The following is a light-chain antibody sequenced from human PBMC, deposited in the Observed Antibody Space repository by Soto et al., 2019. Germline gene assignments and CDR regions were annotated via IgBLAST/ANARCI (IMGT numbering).Light chain of an antibody. CDR2: GAS. J-gene: IGKJ1*01. CDR1: QDISNY. Sequence: DIQMTQSPSSLSASVGDRVAITCRATQDISNYLAWYQQKPGELPRLLIYGASTLHSGDPSRFSGSGSGTEFTLTISCLQPEDVATYYCQNYNSAPRTFGQGTKVEIK. CDR3: QNYNSAPRT. V-gene: IGKV1-27*01.